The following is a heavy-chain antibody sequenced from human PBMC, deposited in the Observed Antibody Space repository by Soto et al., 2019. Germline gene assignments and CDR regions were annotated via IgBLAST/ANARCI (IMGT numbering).Heavy chain of an antibody. D-gene: IGHD7-27*01. J-gene: IGHJ4*02. Sequence: EVQLVESGGGLVQPGGSLRLSCAVSGFTFSSYWMSWVRQAPGRGLEWVATIAHDGSEKFYVDSVKRRFTISRDNTKNSLYLQMNSLRAEDTAVYYCARESNAHFDYWGQGTMVTVSS. V-gene: IGHV3-7*01. CDR2: IAHDGSEK. CDR1: GFTFSSYW. CDR3: ARESNAHFDY.